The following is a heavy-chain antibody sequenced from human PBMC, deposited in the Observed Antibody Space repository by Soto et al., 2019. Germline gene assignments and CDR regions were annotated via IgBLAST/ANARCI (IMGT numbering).Heavy chain of an antibody. D-gene: IGHD4-17*01. CDR3: ASAKIGDYFQVY. CDR2: INSDGSTT. V-gene: IGHV3-74*01. CDR1: GFTFSGYW. J-gene: IGHJ4*02. Sequence: EVQLVESGGGLVQPGGSLRLSCAVSGFTFSGYWMRWVRQAPGKGLVWVSRINSDGSTTNYADSVKGRFTISRDNAKDTLYLQMDSLRAEDTAVYYCASAKIGDYFQVYWGQGTLVTVSS.